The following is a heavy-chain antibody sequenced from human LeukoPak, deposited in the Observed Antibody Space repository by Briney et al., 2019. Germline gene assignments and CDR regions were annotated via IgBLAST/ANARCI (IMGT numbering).Heavy chain of an antibody. D-gene: IGHD4-17*01. V-gene: IGHV3-7*01. CDR3: ARAPGEGWFDP. J-gene: IGHJ5*02. Sequence: PGGSLRLSCAASGFTLSSYWMSWVRQAPGKGLEWEASIKQDGSEKYYVDSVKGRFTISRDNAKNSLYLQMNSLRAEDTALYYCARAPGEGWFDPWGQGTLVTVSS. CDR1: GFTLSSYW. CDR2: IKQDGSEK.